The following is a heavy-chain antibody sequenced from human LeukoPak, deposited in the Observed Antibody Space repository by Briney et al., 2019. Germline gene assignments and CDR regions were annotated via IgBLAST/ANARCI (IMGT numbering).Heavy chain of an antibody. CDR2: INSDGSST. Sequence: GGTLRLSCAASGFTLSSYWMHGVRQAPGRGLVCVSRINSDGSSTSYTDSVKGRFTISRDNAKNTLYLQKNSLRAEDTAVYYCARANYYGSGRAAFDTWGQGTMVTVSS. CDR3: ARANYYGSGRAAFDT. V-gene: IGHV3-74*01. CDR1: GFTLSSYW. D-gene: IGHD3-10*01. J-gene: IGHJ3*02.